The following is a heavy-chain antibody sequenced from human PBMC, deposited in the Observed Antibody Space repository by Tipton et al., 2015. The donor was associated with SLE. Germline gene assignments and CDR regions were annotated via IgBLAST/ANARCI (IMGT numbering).Heavy chain of an antibody. V-gene: IGHV3-15*01. CDR1: GFIFSNAW. D-gene: IGHD3-22*01. J-gene: IGHJ4*02. CDR3: ATSNNPRSSDSALDY. Sequence: QLVQSGGGLVKPGESLRLSCAVSGFIFSNAWMNWVRQAPGKGLEWVGRIKSETDGGTTDYAAPLKGRFTISRDDSKNMLNLQMNSLKSEDTAVYYCATSNNPRSSDSALDYWGQGTLVTVSS. CDR2: IKSETDGGTT.